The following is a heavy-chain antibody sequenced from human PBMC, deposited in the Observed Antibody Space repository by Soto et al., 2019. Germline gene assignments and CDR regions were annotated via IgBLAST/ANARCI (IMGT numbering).Heavy chain of an antibody. Sequence: ASVKVSCKASGYTFSYDGINWVRQAPGQGLECMGWISAYDGNIEYAQKFQGRVTMTTXTXXSXXXMXLSXLRXDDTAVYYCARGGNPGAFDIWGQGTMVTVSS. CDR2: ISAYDGNI. V-gene: IGHV1-18*01. D-gene: IGHD2-15*01. CDR3: ARGGNPGAFDI. J-gene: IGHJ3*02. CDR1: GYTFSYDG.